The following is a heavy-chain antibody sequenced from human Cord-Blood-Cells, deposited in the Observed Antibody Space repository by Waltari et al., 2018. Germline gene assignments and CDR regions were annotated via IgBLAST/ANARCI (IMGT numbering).Heavy chain of an antibody. J-gene: IGHJ4*02. CDR2: FYYSGGT. D-gene: IGHD3-22*01. Sequence: QLQLQESGPGLVKPSETLSLTCTVSGGSISSSSYYWGWIRQPPGKGLEWIGGFYYSGGTYNNPSLKSRVTISVDTSKSQFSLKLSSVTAADTAVYYCARFDSSGYYFDYWGQGTLVTVSS. CDR1: GGSISSSSYY. V-gene: IGHV4-39*07. CDR3: ARFDSSGYYFDY.